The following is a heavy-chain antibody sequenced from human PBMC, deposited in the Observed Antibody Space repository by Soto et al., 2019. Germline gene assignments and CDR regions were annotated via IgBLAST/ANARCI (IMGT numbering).Heavy chain of an antibody. CDR2: INPNSGGT. V-gene: IGHV1-2*02. CDR1: GYTFTGYY. CDR3: ARGTGPGYSSGWYYLFY. D-gene: IGHD6-19*01. Sequence: ASVKVSCKASGYTFTGYYMHWVRQAPGQGLEWMGWINPNSGGTNYAQKFQGRVTMTRDTSISTAYMELSRLRSDDTAVYYRARGTGPGYSSGWYYLFYWGQGTLVTVSS. J-gene: IGHJ4*02.